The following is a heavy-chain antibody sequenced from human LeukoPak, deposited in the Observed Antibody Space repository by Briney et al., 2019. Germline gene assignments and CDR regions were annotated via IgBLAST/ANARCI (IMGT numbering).Heavy chain of an antibody. CDR2: ISGSGGST. Sequence: GGSLRLSCAASGFTFSSYAMSWVRQAPGKGLEWVSAISGSGGSTYYADSVKGRFTISRDNSKNTLYLQMNSLRAEDTAVYYCAKVPKFDSSGWYPTYYYYYYGMDVWGQGTTVTVSS. CDR3: AKVPKFDSSGWYPTYYYYYYGMDV. CDR1: GFTFSSYA. J-gene: IGHJ6*02. V-gene: IGHV3-23*01. D-gene: IGHD6-19*01.